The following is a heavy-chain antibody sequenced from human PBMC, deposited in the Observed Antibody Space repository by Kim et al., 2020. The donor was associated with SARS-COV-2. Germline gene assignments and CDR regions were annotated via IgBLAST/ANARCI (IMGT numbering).Heavy chain of an antibody. Sequence: SETLSLTCAVSGGSISSSNWWSWVRQPPGKGLEWIGEIYHSGSTNYNPSLKSRVTISVDKSKNQFSLKLSSVTAADTAVYYCARVGDSSSWGPYFDYWGQGTLVTVSS. CDR1: GGSISSSNW. CDR2: IYHSGST. J-gene: IGHJ4*02. V-gene: IGHV4-4*02. D-gene: IGHD6-13*01. CDR3: ARVGDSSSWGPYFDY.